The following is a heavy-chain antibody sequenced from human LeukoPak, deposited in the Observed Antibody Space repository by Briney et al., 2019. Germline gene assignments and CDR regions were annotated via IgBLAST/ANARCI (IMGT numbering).Heavy chain of an antibody. CDR2: ISSSGSTI. V-gene: IGHV3-11*04. CDR1: GFTFSDYY. CDR3: ARYTYSSSWYFDY. D-gene: IGHD6-13*01. J-gene: IGHJ4*02. Sequence: GGSLRLSCAASGFTFSDYYMSWIRQAPGKGLEWVSYISSSGSTIYYADSVKGRFTISRDNAKNSLYLQMNSLRAEDTAVYYCARYTYSSSWYFDYWGQGTLVTVSS.